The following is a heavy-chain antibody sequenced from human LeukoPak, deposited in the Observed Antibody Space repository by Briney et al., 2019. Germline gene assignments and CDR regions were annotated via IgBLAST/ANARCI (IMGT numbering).Heavy chain of an antibody. Sequence: SETLSLTCAVSGGSISSSNWWSWVRQPPGKGLEWIGEIYHSGSTNYNPSLKSRVTISVDKSISTAYLQWSSLKASDTAMYYCARTHYYPVTTPPFDYWGQGTLVTVSS. CDR2: IYHSGST. CDR3: ARTHYYPVTTPPFDY. J-gene: IGHJ4*02. CDR1: GGSISSSNW. D-gene: IGHD4-17*01. V-gene: IGHV4-4*02.